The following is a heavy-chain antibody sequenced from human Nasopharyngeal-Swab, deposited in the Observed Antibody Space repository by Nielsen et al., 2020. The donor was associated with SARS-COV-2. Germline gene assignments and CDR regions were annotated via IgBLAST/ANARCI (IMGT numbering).Heavy chain of an antibody. CDR3: ARTAIEGGYYRGDAFDI. CDR1: GYRFISYW. Sequence: GESLKISCTGSGYRFISYWIGWVRQMPGKGLEWMGIINPGDSDTRYSPSFQGQVTISADKSINTAYLQWSSLKASDTAMYYCARTAIEGGYYRGDAFDIWGQGTMVTVSS. D-gene: IGHD3-22*01. CDR2: INPGDSDT. J-gene: IGHJ3*02. V-gene: IGHV5-51*01.